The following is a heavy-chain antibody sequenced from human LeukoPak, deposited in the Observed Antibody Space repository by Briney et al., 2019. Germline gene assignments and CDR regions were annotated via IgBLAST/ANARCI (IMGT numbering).Heavy chain of an antibody. CDR1: GFRFSDSY. V-gene: IGHV3-11*01. D-gene: IGHD4/OR15-4a*01. CDR3: ARDPDYGDPY. J-gene: IGHJ4*02. Sequence: PGGSLRLYCSASGFRFSDSYMSWFRLSPEKGLEWIAYITSSGTTTEYADSVKGRFTISRVNAKNSLYLQMNSLRSEDTAVYYCARDPDYGDPYWGQGTLVTVSS. CDR2: ITSSGTTT.